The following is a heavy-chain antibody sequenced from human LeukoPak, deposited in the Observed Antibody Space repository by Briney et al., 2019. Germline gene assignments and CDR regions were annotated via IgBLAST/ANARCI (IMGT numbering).Heavy chain of an antibody. CDR2: ISYDGSNK. J-gene: IGHJ6*02. CDR1: GFTFSSYA. CDR3: ARDAYYDFWSGYYTPSYYYYGMDV. V-gene: IGHV3-30-3*01. Sequence: GRSLRLSCAASGFTFSSYAMHWVRQAPGKGLERVAVISYDGSNKYYADSVKGRFTISRDNSKNTLYLQMNSLRAEDTAVYYCARDAYYDFWSGYYTPSYYYYGMDVWGQGTTVTVSS. D-gene: IGHD3-3*01.